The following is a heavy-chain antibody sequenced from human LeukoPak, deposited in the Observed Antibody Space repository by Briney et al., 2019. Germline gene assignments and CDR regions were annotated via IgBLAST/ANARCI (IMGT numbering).Heavy chain of an antibody. D-gene: IGHD6-19*01. V-gene: IGHV3-21*01. CDR2: ISSSSSYI. Sequence: PGGSLRLSCAASGFTFSSYSMNWVRQAPGKGVEWVSSISSSSSYIYYADSVRGRFTISRDNAKNSLYLQMNSLRAEDTAVYYCARVNSSGWYFGFDYWGQGTLVTVSS. J-gene: IGHJ4*02. CDR3: ARVNSSGWYFGFDY. CDR1: GFTFSSYS.